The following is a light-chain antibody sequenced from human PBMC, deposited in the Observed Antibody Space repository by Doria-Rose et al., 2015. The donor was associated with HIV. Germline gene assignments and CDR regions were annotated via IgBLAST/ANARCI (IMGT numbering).Light chain of an antibody. CDR1: QRVKSSY. CDR3: QQYGTSRGT. Sequence: DIVMTQSPGTLSLSPGERATLSCRASQRVKSSYLAWYQQKPGQAPRLLIYGASTEATGIPDRFSGSGSGTDFTLTVSRLEPEDVAVYYCQQYGTSRGTFGQGTRLEIK. CDR2: GAS. J-gene: IGKJ5*01. V-gene: IGKV3-20*01.